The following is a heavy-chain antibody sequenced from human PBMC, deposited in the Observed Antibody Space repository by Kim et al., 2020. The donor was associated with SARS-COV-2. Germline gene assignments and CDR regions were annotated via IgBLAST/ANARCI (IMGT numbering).Heavy chain of an antibody. CDR2: IKQDGSEK. Sequence: GGSLRLSCAASGFTFSNYWMCWVRQAPGKGLEWVANIKQDGSEKNYVDSVKGRFIISRDNAKNSLYLQMNNLRADDTAIYYCSRGSPGGYWGQGTLVTVS. V-gene: IGHV3-7*01. J-gene: IGHJ4*02. D-gene: IGHD3-16*01. CDR3: SRGSPGGY. CDR1: GFTFSNYW.